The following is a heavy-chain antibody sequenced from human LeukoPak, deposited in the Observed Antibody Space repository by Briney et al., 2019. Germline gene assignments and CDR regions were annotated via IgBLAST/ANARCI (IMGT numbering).Heavy chain of an antibody. CDR3: ASSGSGPVVADYYGMDV. CDR1: GGTFSSYA. Sequence: ASVKVSCKASGGTFSSYAISWVRHAPGQGLVWMGGIIPIFGTANYAQKFQGRVTITADESTSTAYMELSSLRSEDTAVYYCASSGSGPVVADYYGMDVWGQGTTVTVSS. J-gene: IGHJ6*02. V-gene: IGHV1-69*13. CDR2: IIPIFGTA. D-gene: IGHD2-15*01.